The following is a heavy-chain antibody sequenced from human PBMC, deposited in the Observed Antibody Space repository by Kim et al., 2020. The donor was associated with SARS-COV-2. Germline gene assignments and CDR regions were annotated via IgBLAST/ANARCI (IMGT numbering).Heavy chain of an antibody. Sequence: FQERVTITRDMSTSTAYMELSSLRSEDTAVYYCAADIYDSSGYYSEYFQHWGQGTLVTVSS. V-gene: IGHV1-58*01. CDR3: AADIYDSSGYYSEYFQH. D-gene: IGHD3-22*01. J-gene: IGHJ1*01.